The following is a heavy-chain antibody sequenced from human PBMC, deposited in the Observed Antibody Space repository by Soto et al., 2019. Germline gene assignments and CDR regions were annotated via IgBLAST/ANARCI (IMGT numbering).Heavy chain of an antibody. CDR1: GFTFSSYW. V-gene: IGHV3-23*04. Sequence: EVQLVESGGGLVQPGGSLRLSCAASGFTFSSYWMHWVRQAPGKGLVWVSAISGSGGSTYYADSVKGRFTISRDNSKNTLYLQMNSLRAEDTAVYYCAKGSYGSGSYYHYYYYGMDVWGQGTTVTVSS. J-gene: IGHJ6*02. D-gene: IGHD3-10*01. CDR2: ISGSGGST. CDR3: AKGSYGSGSYYHYYYYGMDV.